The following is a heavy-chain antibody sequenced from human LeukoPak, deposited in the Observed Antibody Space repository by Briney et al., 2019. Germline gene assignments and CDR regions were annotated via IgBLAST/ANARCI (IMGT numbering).Heavy chain of an antibody. D-gene: IGHD2-2*01. J-gene: IGHJ4*02. Sequence: GGSLRLSCAASGSTFSSYGMHWVRQAPGKGLEWVAFIRYDGSNKYYADSVKGRFTISRDNSKNTLYLQMNSLRAEDTAVYYCAKVGARYQLLGESFFDYWGQGTLVTVSS. V-gene: IGHV3-30*02. CDR3: AKVGARYQLLGESFFDY. CDR1: GSTFSSYG. CDR2: IRYDGSNK.